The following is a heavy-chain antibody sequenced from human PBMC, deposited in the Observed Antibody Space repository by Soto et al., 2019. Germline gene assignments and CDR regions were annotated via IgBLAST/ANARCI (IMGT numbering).Heavy chain of an antibody. Sequence: QVQLVESGGGVVQPGRSLRLSCAASGFTFSSYAMHWVRQAPGKGLEWVAVISYDGSNKYYADSVKGRFTISRDNSKNTLYLQMNSLRAEDTAVYYCARADQRRSGDYWGQGTLVTVSS. CDR3: ARADQRRSGDY. CDR1: GFTFSSYA. J-gene: IGHJ4*02. CDR2: ISYDGSNK. D-gene: IGHD6-25*01. V-gene: IGHV3-30-3*01.